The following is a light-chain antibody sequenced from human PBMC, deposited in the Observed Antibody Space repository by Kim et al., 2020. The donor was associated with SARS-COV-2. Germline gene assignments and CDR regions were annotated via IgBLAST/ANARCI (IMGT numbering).Light chain of an antibody. J-gene: IGKJ1*01. CDR2: DAS. CDR3: QQYKSYPWT. CDR1: QSISSW. Sequence: DIQMTQSPSTLSASVGDRVTITCRASQSISSWLGWYQQKPGKAPKLLIYDASSLESGVPSRISGSGSGTEFTLTISSLQPDDFATYYCQQYKSYPWTFGQGTKVDIK. V-gene: IGKV1-5*01.